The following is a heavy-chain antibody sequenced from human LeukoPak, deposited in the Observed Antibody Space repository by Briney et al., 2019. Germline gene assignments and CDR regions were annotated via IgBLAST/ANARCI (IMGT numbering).Heavy chain of an antibody. CDR1: GFTFGDYA. D-gene: IGHD3-3*01. CDR3: TSSTIFGVVRDFDY. Sequence: GGSLRLSCIASGFTFGDYAMSWFRQAPGKGLEWVGFIRSKAYGGTTEYAASVKGRFTISRDDSKSIAYLQMNSLKTEDTAVYYCTSSTIFGVVRDFDYWGQGTLVTVS. J-gene: IGHJ4*02. CDR2: IRSKAYGGTT. V-gene: IGHV3-49*03.